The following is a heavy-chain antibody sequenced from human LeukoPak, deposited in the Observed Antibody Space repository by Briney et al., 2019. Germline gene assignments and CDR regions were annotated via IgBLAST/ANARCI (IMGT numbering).Heavy chain of an antibody. CDR3: ARVPKRITMIVVVTGPGAFDI. Sequence: SETLSLTCTVSGGPISSSSYYWGWIRQPPGKGLEWIGSIYYSGSTNYNPSLKSRVTISVDTSKNQFSLKLSSVTAADTAVYYCARVPKRITMIVVVTGPGAFDIWGQGTVVTVSS. V-gene: IGHV4-39*07. D-gene: IGHD3-22*01. J-gene: IGHJ3*02. CDR1: GGPISSSSYY. CDR2: IYYSGST.